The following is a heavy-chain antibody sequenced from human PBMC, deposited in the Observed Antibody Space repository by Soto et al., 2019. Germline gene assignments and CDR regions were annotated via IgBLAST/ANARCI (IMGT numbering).Heavy chain of an antibody. J-gene: IGHJ3*02. CDR2: IKEDGSQK. Sequence: GGSLRLSCAASGFTFSRYWMSWVRQAPGKGLEWVANIKEDGSQKWYVDSVKGRFTISRDNAKNSLYLQINSLRAEDTAVYYCARGDYYDSSGPFSDAFDIWGQGTMVT. CDR1: GFTFSRYW. V-gene: IGHV3-7*04. CDR3: ARGDYYDSSGPFSDAFDI. D-gene: IGHD3-22*01.